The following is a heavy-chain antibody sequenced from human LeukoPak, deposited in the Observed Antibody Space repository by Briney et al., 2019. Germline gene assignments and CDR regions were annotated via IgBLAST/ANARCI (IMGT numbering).Heavy chain of an antibody. CDR2: ISYDGGNK. Sequence: GGSLRLSCAASGFTFSSCGMHWVRQAPGKGLEWVAVISYDGGNKYYADSVKGRFTISRDNSKNTLFLQMNSLRAEDTAVYYCAKGSYSSGWFPVGYFDYWGQGTLVTVSS. V-gene: IGHV3-30*18. CDR3: AKGSYSSGWFPVGYFDY. J-gene: IGHJ4*02. D-gene: IGHD6-19*01. CDR1: GFTFSSCG.